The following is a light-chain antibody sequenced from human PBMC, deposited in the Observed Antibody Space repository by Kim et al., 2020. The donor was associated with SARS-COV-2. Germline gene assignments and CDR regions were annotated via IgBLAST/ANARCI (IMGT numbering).Light chain of an antibody. J-gene: IGKJ1*01. Sequence: PPGERATLSCRASQSVESNSVAWFQQKPGQAPRLLIYGASSRATGIPDRFSGSVSGTDFTLTISRLEPEDFAVYHCQQYGRSPWTFGQGTKVDIK. CDR1: QSVESNS. CDR2: GAS. CDR3: QQYGRSPWT. V-gene: IGKV3-20*01.